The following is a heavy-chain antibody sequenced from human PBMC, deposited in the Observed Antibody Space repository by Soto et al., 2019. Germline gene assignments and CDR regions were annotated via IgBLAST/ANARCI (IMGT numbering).Heavy chain of an antibody. Sequence: EVQLVESGGGLIQPGGSLRLSCAASGFTFSTCSMNWVRQAPGKGLEWVSYISSTSSTIYYEDSVKGRFTISRDNAKNSLYLQMNSLRAEDTAVYYCAGPVVPTANAWLDTWGQGTLVTVSS. CDR1: GFTFSTCS. J-gene: IGHJ5*02. CDR2: ISSTSSTI. D-gene: IGHD2-2*01. CDR3: AGPVVPTANAWLDT. V-gene: IGHV3-48*01.